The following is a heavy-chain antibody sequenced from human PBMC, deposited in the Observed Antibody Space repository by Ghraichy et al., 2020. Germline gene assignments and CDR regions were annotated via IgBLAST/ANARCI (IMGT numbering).Heavy chain of an antibody. CDR3: ARASTVVRFYYYAGMDV. CDR2: ITTSSRTI. CDR1: GFSFSGYN. J-gene: IGHJ6*02. D-gene: IGHD4-23*01. Sequence: GESLNISCVGSGFSFSGYNMNWVRQSPGKGLEWVSYITTSSRTIFYADAVKGRFTISRDNAQNSLYLQMNSLRDEDTAVYYCARASTVVRFYYYAGMDVWGQGTTVTVPS. V-gene: IGHV3-48*02.